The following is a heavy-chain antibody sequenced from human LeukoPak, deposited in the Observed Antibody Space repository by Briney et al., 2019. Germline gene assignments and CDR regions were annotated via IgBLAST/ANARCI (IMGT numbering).Heavy chain of an antibody. V-gene: IGHV4-39*01. Sequence: SETQSLTCTVSGRPFRRSNYYWPRIRQPPGKGLLCIGSNYYSGHRYYNQSLMNRLPISVDTSKNQFSLKLSSVTAADTAVYYGAITTATSPYGSGYFDNWGQGTLVTVSS. CDR3: AITTATSPYGSGYFDN. CDR2: NYYSGHR. J-gene: IGHJ4*02. D-gene: IGHD3-10*01. CDR1: GRPFRRSNYY.